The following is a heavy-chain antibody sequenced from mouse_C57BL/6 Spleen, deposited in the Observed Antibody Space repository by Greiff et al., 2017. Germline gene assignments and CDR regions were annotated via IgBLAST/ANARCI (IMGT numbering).Heavy chain of an antibody. Sequence: VQLQQPGAELVMPGASVKLSCKASGYTFTSYWMHWVKQRPGQGLEWIGEIDPSDSYTNYNQKFKGKSTFTVDKSSSTAYMQLSSLTSEDSAVYYCARRYYSNYPYWDFGVWGTGTTVTVSS. V-gene: IGHV1-69*01. J-gene: IGHJ1*03. D-gene: IGHD2-5*01. CDR1: GYTFTSYW. CDR2: IDPSDSYT. CDR3: ARRYYSNYPYWDFGV.